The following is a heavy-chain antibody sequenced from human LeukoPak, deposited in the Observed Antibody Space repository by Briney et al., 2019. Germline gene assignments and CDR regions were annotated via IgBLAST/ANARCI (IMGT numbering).Heavy chain of an antibody. J-gene: IGHJ4*02. CDR2: IYYSGST. Sequence: SETLSLTCTVSGGSISSSSYYWGWIRQPPGKGLEWIGSIYYSGSTYYNPSLKSRVTISVDTSKNQFSLKLSSVTAADTAVYYCARDRWDGYSLWGQGTLVTVSS. V-gene: IGHV4-39*07. CDR1: GGSISSSSYY. CDR3: ARDRWDGYSL. D-gene: IGHD5-24*01.